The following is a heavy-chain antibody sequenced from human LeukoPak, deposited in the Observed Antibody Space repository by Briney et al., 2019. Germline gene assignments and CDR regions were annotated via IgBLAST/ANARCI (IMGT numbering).Heavy chain of an antibody. CDR3: ARRDAAIDF. V-gene: IGHV4-39*01. D-gene: IGHD6-13*01. CDR1: GGSISSSGYY. J-gene: IGHJ4*02. CDR2: IYYSGTT. Sequence: SETLSLTCTVSGGSISSSGYYWGWIRQPPGKGLEWIGSIYYSGTTYYNPSLKSRVVISADTSKNQFSLKLNSVTAADAAIYYCARRDAAIDFWGQGTLVTVSS.